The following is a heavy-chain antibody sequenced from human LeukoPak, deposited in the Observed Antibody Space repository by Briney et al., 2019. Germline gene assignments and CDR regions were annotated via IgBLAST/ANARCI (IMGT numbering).Heavy chain of an antibody. V-gene: IGHV4-4*07. J-gene: IGHJ6*03. CDR2: IDTSGYT. CDR3: ASEGAVAHNPLPYYINV. Sequence: SETLSLTCTVSSVSISNYYWTWIRQPAGKGLEWIGRIDTSGYTHYNPSLKSRASMSIDTSKNQFSLKLTSVTAADTAVYFCASEGAVAHNPLPYYINVWGKGTTVTVSS. D-gene: IGHD1-14*01. CDR1: SVSISNYY.